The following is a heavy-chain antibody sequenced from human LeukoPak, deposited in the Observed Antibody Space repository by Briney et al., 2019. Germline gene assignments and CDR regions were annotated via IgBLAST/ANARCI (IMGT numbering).Heavy chain of an antibody. D-gene: IGHD2-2*02. CDR2: INHSGST. V-gene: IGHV4-34*01. Sequence: ASETLSLTCAVYGGSFSGYYWSWIRQPPGKGLEWIGEINHSGSTNYNPSLKSRVTISVDTSKNQFSLKLSSVTAADTAVYYCARGPSSDCSSTSCYNSPTGYWGQGTLVTVSS. CDR3: ARGPSSDCSSTSCYNSPTGY. CDR1: GGSFSGYY. J-gene: IGHJ4*02.